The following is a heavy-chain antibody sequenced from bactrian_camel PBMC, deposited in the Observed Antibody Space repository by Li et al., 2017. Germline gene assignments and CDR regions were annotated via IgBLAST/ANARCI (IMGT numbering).Heavy chain of an antibody. J-gene: IGHJ4*01. CDR1: GETHVRYC. CDR3: AAAAFLTK. V-gene: IGHV3S55*01. Sequence: QVQLVESGGGSVQAGESQRPSCVASGETHVRYCLAWFRQAPGKEREGIAGVDSDGSISYADSVKGRFTVSRDHAKATLDLEMNTLKPEDTAVYYCAAAAFLTKWGQGTQVTVS. CDR2: VDSDGSI.